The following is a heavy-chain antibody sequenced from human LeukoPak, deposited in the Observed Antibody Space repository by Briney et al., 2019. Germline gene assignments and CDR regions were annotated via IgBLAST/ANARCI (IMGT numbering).Heavy chain of an antibody. CDR2: IRSKAYGGTT. V-gene: IGHV3-49*03. D-gene: IGHD6-19*01. Sequence: GGSLRLSCAASGFTFSSYAMSWFRQAPGKGLEWVGFIRSKAYGGTTEYAASVKGRFTISRDDSKSIAYLHMNSLKTEDTAVYYCTRGVSSGWYVYGMDVWGQGTTVTVSS. CDR1: GFTFSSYA. CDR3: TRGVSSGWYVYGMDV. J-gene: IGHJ6*02.